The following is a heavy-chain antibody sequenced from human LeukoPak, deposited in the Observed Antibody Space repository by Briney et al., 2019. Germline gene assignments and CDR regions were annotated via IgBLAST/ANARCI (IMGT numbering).Heavy chain of an antibody. CDR3: ARHPFATPFDY. D-gene: IGHD2-15*01. CDR1: GGSISDNY. CDR2: AYYSGHT. J-gene: IGHJ4*02. V-gene: IGHV4-59*08. Sequence: SETLSLTCTVSGGSISDNYWCWIRQPPGKGLEWIGYAYYSGHTNYNSSLKSRVTMSLDTSKSQFSLRLSSVTAADTAVYFCARHPFATPFDYWGPGTLVTVSS.